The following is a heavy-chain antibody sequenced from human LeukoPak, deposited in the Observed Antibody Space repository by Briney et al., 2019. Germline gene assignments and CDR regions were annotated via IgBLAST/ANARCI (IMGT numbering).Heavy chain of an antibody. V-gene: IGHV3-7*01. CDR2: IKQDGSEK. Sequence: PGGSLRLSCAASGFTFSRNWMSWVRQAPGKGLEWVANIKQDGSEKYYVDSVKGRFTISRDNAKNSLYLQMNSLRAEDTAVYYCARGYSGSYSAYFDYWGQGTLVTVSS. CDR1: GFTFSRNW. D-gene: IGHD1-26*01. CDR3: ARGYSGSYSAYFDY. J-gene: IGHJ4*02.